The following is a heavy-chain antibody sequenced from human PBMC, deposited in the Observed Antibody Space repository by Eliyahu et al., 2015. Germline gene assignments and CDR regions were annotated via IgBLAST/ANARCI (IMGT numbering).Heavy chain of an antibody. Sequence: QVQLVQSGXEVKKPGASVKVXCXASGXXXXGYYMHWVRQAPGQGLEWMGWINPNSGGTNYAQKFQGWVTMTXDTSISTAYMELSRLRSDDTAVYYCARDGAARPGGWFDPWGQGTLVTVSS. CDR3: ARDGAARPGGWFDP. CDR2: INPNSGGT. CDR1: GXXXXGYY. V-gene: IGHV1-2*04. J-gene: IGHJ5*02. D-gene: IGHD6-6*01.